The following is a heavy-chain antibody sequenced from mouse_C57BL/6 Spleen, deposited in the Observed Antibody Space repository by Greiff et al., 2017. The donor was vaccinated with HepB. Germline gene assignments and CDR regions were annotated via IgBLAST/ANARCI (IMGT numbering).Heavy chain of an antibody. CDR2: ISGGGGNT. CDR3: ARHEGPYSNFFDY. V-gene: IGHV5-9*01. D-gene: IGHD2-5*01. Sequence: EVQLVESGGGLVKPGGSLKLSCAASGFTFSSYTMSWVRQTPEKRLEWVATISGGGGNTYYPDSVKGRFTISRDNAKNTLYLQMSSLRSEDTALYYCARHEGPYSNFFDYWGQGTTLTVSS. J-gene: IGHJ2*01. CDR1: GFTFSSYT.